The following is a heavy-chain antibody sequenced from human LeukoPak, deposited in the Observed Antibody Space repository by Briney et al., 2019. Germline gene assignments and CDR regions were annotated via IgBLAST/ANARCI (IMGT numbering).Heavy chain of an antibody. CDR1: GYTFTSYF. J-gene: IGHJ4*02. CDR3: ARDWDLLTTGLYYFDY. CDR2: INPSGGST. V-gene: IGHV1-46*01. D-gene: IGHD1-26*01. Sequence: PRGSVNLSCKASGYTFTSYFMHWVRQAPGQGLEWMGIINPSGGSTTYAQTFQGRVTMTSDTSTTTVYVELRSLRSDDTAVYDCARDWDLLTTGLYYFDYWGQGTLVTVSS.